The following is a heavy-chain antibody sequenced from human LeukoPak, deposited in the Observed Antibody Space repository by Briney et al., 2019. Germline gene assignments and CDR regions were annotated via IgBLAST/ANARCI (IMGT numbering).Heavy chain of an antibody. CDR2: IPSSGPIT. D-gene: IGHD5-18*01. CDR1: GFTFSSFA. V-gene: IGHV3-23*01. CDR3: AKGSAMVTLIDY. J-gene: IGHJ4*02. Sequence: GGSLRLSCVASGFTFSSFAMSWVRQAPGKGLEWVAGIPSSGPITYYADSVKGRFTISRDNSKNTLYLQMNSLTAEDTGVYYCAKGSAMVTLIDYWGQGTLVTVSS.